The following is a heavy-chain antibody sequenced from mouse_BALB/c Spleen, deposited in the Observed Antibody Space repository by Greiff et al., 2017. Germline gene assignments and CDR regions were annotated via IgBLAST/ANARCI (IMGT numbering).Heavy chain of an antibody. CDR2: ISSGGST. V-gene: IGHV5-6-5*01. CDR1: GFTFSSYA. CDR3: ARVEKVAYYAMDY. J-gene: IGHJ4*01. D-gene: IGHD1-1*02. Sequence: EVQLQESGGGLVKPGGSLKLSCAASGFTFSSYAMSWVRQTPEKRLEWVASISSGGSTYYPDSVKGRFTISRDNARNILYLQMSSLRSEDTAMYYCARVEKVAYYAMDYWGQGTSVTVSS.